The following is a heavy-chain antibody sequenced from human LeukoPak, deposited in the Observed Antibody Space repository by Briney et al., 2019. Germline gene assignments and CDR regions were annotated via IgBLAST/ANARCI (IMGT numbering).Heavy chain of an antibody. CDR1: GYTFTGYY. Sequence: ASVKVSCKASGYTFTGYYMHWVRQAPGQGLEWMGWINPNSGGTNYAQKFQGRVTMTRDTSISTAYMELSRLRSDDTAVYYCARGLGYYDSSGYYEDAFDIWGQGTMVTVSS. V-gene: IGHV1-2*02. J-gene: IGHJ3*02. CDR3: ARGLGYYDSSGYYEDAFDI. CDR2: INPNSGGT. D-gene: IGHD3-22*01.